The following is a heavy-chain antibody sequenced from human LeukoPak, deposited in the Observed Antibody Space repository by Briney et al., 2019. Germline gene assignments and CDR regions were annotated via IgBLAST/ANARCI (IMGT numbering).Heavy chain of an antibody. CDR1: GGTFSSYA. CDR3: ARTMNSGWDYYYYGMDV. Sequence: GASVTVSCKASGGTFSSYAISWVRQAPGQGLEWMGGITPIFGTANYAQKFQGRVTITADESTSTAYMELSSLRSEDTAVYYCARTMNSGWDYYYYGMDVWGQGTTVTVSS. J-gene: IGHJ6*02. V-gene: IGHV1-69*13. CDR2: ITPIFGTA. D-gene: IGHD6-19*01.